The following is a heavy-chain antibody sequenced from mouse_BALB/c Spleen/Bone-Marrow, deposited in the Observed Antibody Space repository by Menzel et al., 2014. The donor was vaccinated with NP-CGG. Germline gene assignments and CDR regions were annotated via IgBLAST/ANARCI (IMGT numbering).Heavy chain of an antibody. D-gene: IGHD1-1*01. CDR3: ARWDYYGYAMDY. V-gene: IGHV1-18*01. Sequence: DVQLQESGPELVKPGASMKISCKASGYSFXGYTMNWVKQSHGKNLEWIGLINPYNGGTSYNQKFKGKATLTVDKSSSTAYMELLSLTSEDSAVYYCARWDYYGYAMDYWGQGTSVTVSS. CDR2: INPYNGGT. J-gene: IGHJ4*01. CDR1: GYSFXGYT.